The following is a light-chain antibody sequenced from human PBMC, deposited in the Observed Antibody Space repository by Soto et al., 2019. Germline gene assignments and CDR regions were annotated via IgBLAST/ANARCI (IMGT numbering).Light chain of an antibody. CDR3: QQYNNWWT. Sequence: EIVMTQSPVTLSVFPGETATLSCRAGQSVSSNLAWYQQKPGQAPRLLIYAASTRATGIPARFTGSGSGTEFTLTISSLQFDDSAVYYCQQYNNWWTFGQGTKVEIK. V-gene: IGKV3-15*01. J-gene: IGKJ1*01. CDR2: AAS. CDR1: QSVSSN.